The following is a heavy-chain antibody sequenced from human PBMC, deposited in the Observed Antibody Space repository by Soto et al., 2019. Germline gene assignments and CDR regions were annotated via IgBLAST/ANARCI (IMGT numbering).Heavy chain of an antibody. CDR1: GGSISRTIHY. V-gene: IGHV4-39*01. Sequence: SETLSLTCTVSGGSISRTIHYWGWIRQPPGKGLEWIANIYYSGSTYYNPSLKSRLTISVDTSKNQFSLNLNSVTAADTAVYYCARSVGSYYPNWGQGTLVTVSS. CDR2: IYYSGST. D-gene: IGHD2-15*01. J-gene: IGHJ4*02. CDR3: ARSVGSYYPN.